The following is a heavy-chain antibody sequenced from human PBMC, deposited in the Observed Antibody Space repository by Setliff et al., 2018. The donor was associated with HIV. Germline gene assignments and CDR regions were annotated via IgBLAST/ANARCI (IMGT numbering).Heavy chain of an antibody. D-gene: IGHD6-6*01. CDR3: AGEAWTSYRSSSGYYYYYMDV. CDR1: GYSIRDNFF. Sequence: SETLSLTCAVSGYSIRDNFFWGWVRQPPGKGLEWIGYIYYSGTTNYNPSLKSRVTISVDTSKNQFSLKLSSVTAADTAVYYCAGEAWTSYRSSSGYYYYYMDVWGKGTTVTVSS. CDR2: IYYSGTT. V-gene: IGHV4-59*01. J-gene: IGHJ6*03.